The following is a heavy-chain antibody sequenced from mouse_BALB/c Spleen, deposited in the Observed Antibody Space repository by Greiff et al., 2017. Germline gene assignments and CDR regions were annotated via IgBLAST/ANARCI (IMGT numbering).Heavy chain of an antibody. CDR1: GYTFTSYW. Sequence: QVQLKQSGAELARPGASVKLSCKASGYTFTSYWMQWVKQRPGQGLEWIGAIYPGDGDTRYTQKFKGKATLTADKSSSTAYMQLSSLASEDSAVYYCASGLGYYFDDWGQGTTLTVSS. J-gene: IGHJ2*01. V-gene: IGHV1-87*01. D-gene: IGHD3-3*01. CDR2: IYPGDGDT. CDR3: ASGLGYYFDD.